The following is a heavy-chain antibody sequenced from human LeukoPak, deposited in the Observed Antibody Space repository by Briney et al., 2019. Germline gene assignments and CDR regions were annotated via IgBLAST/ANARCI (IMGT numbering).Heavy chain of an antibody. J-gene: IGHJ4*02. CDR2: IHYSGST. CDR3: ARDKVPGDY. Sequence: SETLSLTCTVSGDSITSYYWNWIRQPPGKGLEWIGYIHYSGSTDYNPSLKSRVTISVDTSKNQFSLNLRSVTAADTAVYYCARDKVPGDYWGQGTLVTVSS. V-gene: IGHV4-59*01. CDR1: GDSITSYY.